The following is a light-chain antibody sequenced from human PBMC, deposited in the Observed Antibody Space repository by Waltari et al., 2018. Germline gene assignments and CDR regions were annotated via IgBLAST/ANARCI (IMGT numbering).Light chain of an antibody. J-gene: IGLJ2*01. CDR2: AVS. CDR3: SSYAGSSKGV. Sequence: QSALTQPASVSGSPGQSITISCTGTSSDVGNYKRVSWYQQHPGKATKLMIYAVSKRPSGVFDRFSGSKSGDMASLTISGLQPEDEAEYFCSSYAGSSKGVFGGGTKVTVL. CDR1: SSDVGNYKR. V-gene: IGLV2-23*02.